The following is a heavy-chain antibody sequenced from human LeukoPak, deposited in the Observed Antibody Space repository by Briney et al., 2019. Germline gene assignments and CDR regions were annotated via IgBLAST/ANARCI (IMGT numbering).Heavy chain of an antibody. CDR3: ARGKKDGYNFSGYYYYYYMDV. V-gene: IGHV4-59*01. CDR1: GGSISSYY. J-gene: IGHJ6*03. D-gene: IGHD5-24*01. CDR2: IYYSGST. Sequence: SETLSLTCTVSGGSISSYYWSWIRQPPGKGLEWIGYIYYSGSTNYNPSLKSRVTISVDTSKNQFSLKLSSVTAADTAVYYCARGKKDGYNFSGYYYYYYMDVWGKGTTVTISS.